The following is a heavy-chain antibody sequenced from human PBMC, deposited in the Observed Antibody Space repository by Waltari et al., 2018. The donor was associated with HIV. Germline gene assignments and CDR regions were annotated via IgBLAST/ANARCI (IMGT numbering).Heavy chain of an antibody. Sequence: QVQLVQSGAEVKKPGASVKVSCKASGYPFSNYVIHWVRQAPGQRLEWMGWINAGNGNTKYSQQFQGRVTITRDTSASTAYMELSSLRSEDTAVYYCARILGVGIADPRAFDIWGQGTMVTVSS. CDR1: GYPFSNYV. CDR2: INAGNGNT. CDR3: ARILGVGIADPRAFDI. J-gene: IGHJ3*02. V-gene: IGHV1-3*01. D-gene: IGHD6-13*01.